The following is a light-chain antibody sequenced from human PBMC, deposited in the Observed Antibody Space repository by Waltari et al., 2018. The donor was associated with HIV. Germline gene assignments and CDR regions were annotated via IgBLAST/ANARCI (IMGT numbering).Light chain of an antibody. V-gene: IGKV2-28*01. CDR3: MQALETHRT. CDR1: VSLLYGNGYNY. Sequence: LPQSPLSLPVTAADPASISCSSSVSLLYGNGYNYLDWYVQKPGQSPQLLSYLGASRADGGPARFSGSGSGTEFTLKISRGEAGDVGVYYCMQALETHRTFGQGTKVEIK. CDR2: LGA. J-gene: IGKJ1*01.